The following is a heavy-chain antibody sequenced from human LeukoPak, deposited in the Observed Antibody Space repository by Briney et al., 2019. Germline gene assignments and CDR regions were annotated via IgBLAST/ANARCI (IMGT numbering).Heavy chain of an antibody. CDR3: AKQSYARSLGE. D-gene: IGHD2-8*01. CDR2: TNSGGTST. J-gene: IGHJ4*02. Sequence: PGGSLRLSCATSGFPFSDFSMSWVRLAPGKGLEWISTTNSGGTSTYYAESVKGRFTISRDNSKNTLYLQMSSLRVEDTAVYYCAKQSYARSLGEGGPGTLVSVSS. CDR1: GFPFSDFS. V-gene: IGHV3-23*01.